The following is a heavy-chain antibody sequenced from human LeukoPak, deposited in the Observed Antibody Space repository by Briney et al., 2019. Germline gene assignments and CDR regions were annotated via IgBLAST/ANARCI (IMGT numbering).Heavy chain of an antibody. V-gene: IGHV4-34*01. CDR1: GGSFSGYY. J-gene: IGHJ4*02. CDR3: ARASKGEQDGLIGGFDY. CDR2: INHSGST. D-gene: IGHD3-16*01. Sequence: PSETLSLTCAVYGGSFSGYYWSWIRQPPGKGLEWIGEINHSGSTNCNPSLKSRVTISVDTSKNQFSLKLSSVTAADTAVYYCARASKGEQDGLIGGFDYWGQGTLVTVSS.